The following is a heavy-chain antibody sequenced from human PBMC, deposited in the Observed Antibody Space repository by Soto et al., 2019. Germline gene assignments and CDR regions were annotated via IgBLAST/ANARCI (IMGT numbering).Heavy chain of an antibody. V-gene: IGHV2-26*01. D-gene: IGHD5-12*01. CDR3: ARILGIVATELDY. Sequence: QVTLKESGPVLVKPTETLTLTCTVSGFSLSNARMGVRWIRQPPGEALEWLAHIFSNDEKSYSTSLKSRLTISKDTSKSQVVLTMTNMDPVDTATYYCARILGIVATELDYWGQGTLVTVSS. CDR1: GFSLSNARMG. J-gene: IGHJ4*02. CDR2: IFSNDEK.